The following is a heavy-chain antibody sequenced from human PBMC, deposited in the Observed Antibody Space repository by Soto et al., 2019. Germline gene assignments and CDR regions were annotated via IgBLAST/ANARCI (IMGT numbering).Heavy chain of an antibody. J-gene: IGHJ4*02. CDR1: GGTFSSHS. Sequence: VQLMQSGAEVKQPGSSVKVSCKASGGTFSSHSINWVRQAPGQGLEWMGGIITLFGTANYAQNFQDRVTITADQSTSTAYMELNSLRSDDTAVYYCARYVGYGDFSAALLDWGQGTLVTVSS. CDR3: ARYVGYGDFSAALLD. V-gene: IGHV1-69*01. CDR2: IITLFGTA. D-gene: IGHD4-17*01.